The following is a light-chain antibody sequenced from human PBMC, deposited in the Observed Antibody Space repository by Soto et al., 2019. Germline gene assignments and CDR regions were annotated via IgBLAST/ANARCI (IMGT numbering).Light chain of an antibody. Sequence: DIQMTQSPSSLSASVGDRVTITCRASQSISTYLNWYQQKPGKAPKLLIYATSTLQSGVPSRFSGSGSGTDFTLTLNSLQPEDFATYYCQQSQSPPMYTFGQGTKLEIK. V-gene: IGKV1-39*01. CDR2: ATS. J-gene: IGKJ2*01. CDR1: QSISTY. CDR3: QQSQSPPMYT.